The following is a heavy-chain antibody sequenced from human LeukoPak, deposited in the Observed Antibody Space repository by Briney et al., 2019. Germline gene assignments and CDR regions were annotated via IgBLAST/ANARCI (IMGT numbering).Heavy chain of an antibody. Sequence: PSETLSLTCTVSGGSISSYYWSWIRQPPGQGLEWIGYIYYSGSTNYNPSLKSRVTISVDTSKNQFSLKLSSVTAADTAVYYCAREARELSGWINWFDPWGQGTLVTVSS. CDR3: AREARELSGWINWFDP. J-gene: IGHJ5*02. CDR1: GGSISSYY. CDR2: IYYSGST. D-gene: IGHD6-19*01. V-gene: IGHV4-59*01.